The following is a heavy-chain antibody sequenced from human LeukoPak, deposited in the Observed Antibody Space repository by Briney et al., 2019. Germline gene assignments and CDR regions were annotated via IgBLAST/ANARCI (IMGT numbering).Heavy chain of an antibody. D-gene: IGHD3-10*01. Sequence: PSETLSLTCTVSGGSISSYYWSWIRQPPGKALECIGYIYYGGSTYSNPSLKGRVTISADTSKNQFSLKLTSVTAADTAVYYCARSSVSGTYSGGYWGQGILVTVSS. CDR3: ARSSVSGTYSGGY. CDR1: GGSISSYY. V-gene: IGHV4-59*08. J-gene: IGHJ4*02. CDR2: IYYGGST.